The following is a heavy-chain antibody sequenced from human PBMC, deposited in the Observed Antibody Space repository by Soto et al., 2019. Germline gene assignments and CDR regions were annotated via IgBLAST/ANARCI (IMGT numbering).Heavy chain of an antibody. Sequence: QVQLQESGPGLVKPSQTLSLTCTVSGGSIRSSDYYWSWIRQPPGKGLEWIGYVYYSESAYYNPSLQSRGFISIDTSKNQFSLTLSSVTAADPAVYYCARVIITATGTSGFDSWGQGTLVTVSS. CDR3: ARVIITATGTSGFDS. D-gene: IGHD6-13*01. V-gene: IGHV4-30-4*01. CDR1: GGSIRSSDYY. J-gene: IGHJ4*02. CDR2: VYYSESA.